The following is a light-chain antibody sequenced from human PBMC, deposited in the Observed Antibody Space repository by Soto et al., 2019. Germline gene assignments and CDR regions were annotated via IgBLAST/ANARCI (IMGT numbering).Light chain of an antibody. V-gene: IGKV1-39*01. J-gene: IGKJ5*01. CDR1: YNIRNS. CDR2: ASS. CDR3: QQYGSSPTT. Sequence: DLQKTQSPSSLSASVGARVTIICRASYNIRNSLNWYQQKPGKAPKLLIYASSSLESGVPSRFSGSGSGTDFTLTISRLEPEDFAVYSCQQYGSSPTTCGQGTRREI.